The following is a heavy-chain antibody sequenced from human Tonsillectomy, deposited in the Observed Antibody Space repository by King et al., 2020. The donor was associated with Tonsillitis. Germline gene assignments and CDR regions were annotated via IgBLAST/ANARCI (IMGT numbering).Heavy chain of an antibody. V-gene: IGHV1-69*09. CDR2: IIPILGIK. CDR1: GGTFSSYA. Sequence: QLVQSGAEVKKPGSSVKVSCKASGGTFSSYAISWVRQAPGQGLEWMGRIIPILGIKNYAQKFQGRVTITADKSTSTAYMELSSLRSEDTAVYYCARQGADMVLDYWGQGTLVTVSS. CDR3: ARQGADMVLDY. J-gene: IGHJ4*02. D-gene: IGHD3-10*01.